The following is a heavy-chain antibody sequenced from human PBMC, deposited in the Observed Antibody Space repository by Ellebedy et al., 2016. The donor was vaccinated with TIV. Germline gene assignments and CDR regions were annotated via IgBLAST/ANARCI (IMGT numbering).Heavy chain of an antibody. CDR3: ARQLYHDSSGYCFDL. J-gene: IGHJ4*02. CDR1: GGSFSGYH. V-gene: IGHV4-34*01. CDR2: IKHSEST. Sequence: MPSETLSLTCAVYGGSFSGYHWSWIRQPPGKGLEWIGEIKHSESTNYNPSLKSRVTISVDTSKNQFSLKLSSVTAADTAVYYCARQLYHDSSGYCFDLWGQGTLVTVSS. D-gene: IGHD3-22*01.